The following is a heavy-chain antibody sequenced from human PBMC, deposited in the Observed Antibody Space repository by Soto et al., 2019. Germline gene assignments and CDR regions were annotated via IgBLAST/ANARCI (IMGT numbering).Heavy chain of an antibody. V-gene: IGHV3-23*01. Sequence: GGSLRLSCEASGFTFSSCAMSWVRQAPGKGLEWLSGISGTGGGAYYVDSVKGRFTISRDNSRNTLYLQMNSLTVEDTALYYCAKDQLTAGGDYYYYHGMDIWGRGTTVTVSS. CDR2: ISGTGGGA. CDR3: AKDQLTAGGDYYYYHGMDI. D-gene: IGHD4-17*01. CDR1: GFTFSSCA. J-gene: IGHJ6*02.